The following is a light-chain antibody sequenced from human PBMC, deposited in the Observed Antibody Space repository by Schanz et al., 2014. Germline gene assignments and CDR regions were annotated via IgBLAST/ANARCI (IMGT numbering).Light chain of an antibody. V-gene: IGKV1-27*01. Sequence: DILMTQSPSSLSASVGDRVTITCRASQGVSNSLAWYQQRPGKVPQLLIYGASTLQSGVPSRFSGSGSGTDFTLTISSLQPEDVATYYCQKYNSEGVTFGPGTKVDLK. J-gene: IGKJ3*01. CDR2: GAS. CDR3: QKYNSEGVT. CDR1: QGVSNS.